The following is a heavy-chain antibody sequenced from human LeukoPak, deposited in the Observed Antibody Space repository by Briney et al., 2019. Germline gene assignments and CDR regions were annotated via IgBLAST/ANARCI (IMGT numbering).Heavy chain of an antibody. V-gene: IGHV3-30*04. Sequence: GRSLRLSCAASGFTFSTYATHWVRQAPGKGLEWVAVVSYDGRNKNYADSVKGRFTISRDNSKNTLYLQMNSLTTEDTAVYFCARDQVKRLFYFDYWGQGTLVTVSS. CDR2: VSYDGRNK. CDR3: ARDQVKRLFYFDY. D-gene: IGHD4/OR15-4a*01. CDR1: GFTFSTYA. J-gene: IGHJ4*02.